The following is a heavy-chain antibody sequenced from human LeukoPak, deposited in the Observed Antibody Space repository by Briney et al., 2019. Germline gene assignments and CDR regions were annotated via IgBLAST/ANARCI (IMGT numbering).Heavy chain of an antibody. J-gene: IGHJ4*02. Sequence: GESLKISCKGSGYSFTSYWIGWVRQMPGKGLEWMGIIYPGDSDTRYSPSFQGQVTISADKSISTAYLQWSSLHASDTAMYSCARQYRGVPVYFDYWGQGTLVTVSS. V-gene: IGHV5-51*01. D-gene: IGHD5-18*01. CDR1: GYSFTSYW. CDR2: IYPGDSDT. CDR3: ARQYRGVPVYFDY.